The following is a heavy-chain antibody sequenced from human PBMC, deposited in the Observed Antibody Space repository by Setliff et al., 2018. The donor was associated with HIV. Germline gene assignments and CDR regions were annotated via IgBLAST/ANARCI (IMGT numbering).Heavy chain of an antibody. Sequence: SETLSLTCIFSGSGISGYSWSWIRQPPGKGLEWIGDIDSNGRPNYNTSFNSRLTVSADPSKNQISMKLSSVTAADTAIYYCARLCSNGVCRPVGDHVFDVWGQGTMVTVSS. CDR2: IDSNGRP. CDR1: GSGISGYS. J-gene: IGHJ3*01. D-gene: IGHD2-8*01. CDR3: ARLCSNGVCRPVGDHVFDV. V-gene: IGHV4-4*09.